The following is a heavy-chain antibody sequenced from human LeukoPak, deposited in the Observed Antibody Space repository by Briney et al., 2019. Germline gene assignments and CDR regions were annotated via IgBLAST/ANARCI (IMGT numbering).Heavy chain of an antibody. CDR1: GGSLSSRSCC. Sequence: SETLSLTRTVSGGSLSSRSCCWGWIRQPPGKGLEWIGTIYYSGSTYYNPSLKSRVTISVDTSKNQFSLRLSSVTAADTAVYYCARQVYSGTHYFDYWGQGTLVTVSS. J-gene: IGHJ4*02. D-gene: IGHD1-26*01. V-gene: IGHV4-39*01. CDR2: IYYSGST. CDR3: ARQVYSGTHYFDY.